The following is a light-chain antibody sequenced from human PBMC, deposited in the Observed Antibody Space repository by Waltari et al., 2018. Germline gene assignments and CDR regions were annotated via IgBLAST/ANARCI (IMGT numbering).Light chain of an antibody. J-gene: IGLJ2*01. CDR1: SLRSYY. V-gene: IGLV3-19*01. Sequence: SSELTQDPAVSVALGQTVRITCQGDSLRSYYASWYQPKPGQAPVLVIYGKNNRPSGIPDRFSGSSSGNTASLTITGAQAEDEADYYCNSRDSSGNHHVVFGGGTKLTVL. CDR2: GKN. CDR3: NSRDSSGNHHVV.